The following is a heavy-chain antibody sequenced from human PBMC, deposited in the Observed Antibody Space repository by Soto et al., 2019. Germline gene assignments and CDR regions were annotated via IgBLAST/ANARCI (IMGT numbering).Heavy chain of an antibody. CDR2: IDNGGNT. J-gene: IGHJ4*02. V-gene: IGHV4-39*01. Sequence: SATLSLTCTVSGRTFSINADFWYLAWIRQPPGKGLEWIGSIDNGGNTYYNPPLKSRVIISADTSKNQFSLSLNSVTAADTAVYYCVKRSLVVAPTWGQGSLVTVSS. D-gene: IGHD2-21*01. CDR1: GRTFSINADF. CDR3: VKRSLVVAPT.